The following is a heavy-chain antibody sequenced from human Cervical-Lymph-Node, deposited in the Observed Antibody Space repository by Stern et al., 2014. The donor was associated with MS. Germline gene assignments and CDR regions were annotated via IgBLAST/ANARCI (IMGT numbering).Heavy chain of an antibody. CDR2: LWYEENKT. CDR3: ARDSRDYLNYYGLDV. D-gene: IGHD4-17*01. V-gene: IGHV3-33*01. CDR1: GFTFSYYG. J-gene: IGHJ6*02. Sequence: VQLVESGGGVVQPGRSLRLACATSGFTFSYYGMARVPQAPGQGLEWVALLWYEENKTYYTDSVKGRFTISRDTSKNTLYLQMDNLRAEDTAVYYCARDSRDYLNYYGLDVWGQGTTVTVS.